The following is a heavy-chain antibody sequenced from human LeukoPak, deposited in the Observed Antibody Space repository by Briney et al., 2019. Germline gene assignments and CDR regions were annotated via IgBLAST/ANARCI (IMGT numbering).Heavy chain of an antibody. CDR1: GFTFSSYS. CDR2: ISSSSSPI. Sequence: PGGSLRLSCAASGFTFSSYSMNWVRQAPGKGLEWLSYISSSSSPIYYADSVKGRFTLSRDNAKNSLYLQMNSLRAEDTAVYYCARDRGWINYYDSSGYGDAFDIWGQGTMVTVSS. CDR3: ARDRGWINYYDSSGYGDAFDI. D-gene: IGHD3-22*01. J-gene: IGHJ3*02. V-gene: IGHV3-48*01.